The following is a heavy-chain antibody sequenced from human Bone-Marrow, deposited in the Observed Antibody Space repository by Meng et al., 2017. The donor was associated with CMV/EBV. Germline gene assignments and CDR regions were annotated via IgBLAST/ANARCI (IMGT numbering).Heavy chain of an antibody. D-gene: IGHD6-13*01. CDR1: GFTFSSYG. CDR2: IRYDGSNK. CDR3: ASSYSSRSLLGFDY. Sequence: GESLKISCAASGFTFSSYGMHWVRQAPGKGLEWVAFIRYDGSNKYYADSVKGRFTISRDNSKNTLYLQMNSLRAEDTAVYYCASSYSSRSLLGFDYWGQGTLVTVSS. V-gene: IGHV3-30*02. J-gene: IGHJ4*02.